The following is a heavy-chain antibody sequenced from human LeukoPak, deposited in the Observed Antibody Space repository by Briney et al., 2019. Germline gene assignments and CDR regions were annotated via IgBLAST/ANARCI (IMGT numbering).Heavy chain of an antibody. J-gene: IGHJ4*02. CDR3: AREVGGGASGQ. V-gene: IGHV3-66*01. CDR2: IYSDGTI. Sequence: GGSLSLSCAASGFTVSSNYMSWVRQVPGKGLEWVSVIYSDGTISYADSVKGRFTISRDNSENTLYLQMNSLRVEDTAVYYCAREVGGGASGQWGQGTLVTVSS. CDR1: GFTVSSNY. D-gene: IGHD3-16*01.